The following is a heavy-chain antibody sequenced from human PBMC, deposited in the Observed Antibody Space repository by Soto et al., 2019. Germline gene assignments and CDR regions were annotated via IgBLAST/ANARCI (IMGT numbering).Heavy chain of an antibody. CDR1: GGTTSSGDYY. CDR3: ARVGLETQVY. V-gene: IGHV4-30-4*01. CDR2: IYYSGST. J-gene: IGHJ4*02. Sequence: SETLSLTCTVSGGTTSSGDYYLSWNRQPPGKGLEWIGYIYYSGSTYYNPSLKSRVTISVDTSKNQFSLKLSSVTAADTAVYYCARVGLETQVYWGKGTLLTVSS.